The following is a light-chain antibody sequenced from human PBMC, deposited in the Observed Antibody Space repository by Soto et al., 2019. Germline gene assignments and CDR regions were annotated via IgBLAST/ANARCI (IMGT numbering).Light chain of an antibody. J-gene: IGKJ3*01. CDR3: QQRSNWPPFT. CDR2: DAS. CDR1: QSVSSY. Sequence: EIVLTQSPATLSLSPGERATLSCRASQSVSSYLAWYPQKPGQAPRLLIYDASNMATGIPARFSGSGSGTDFTLTISSLEPEDFAVYYCQQRSNWPPFTFGPGTKVDIK. V-gene: IGKV3-11*01.